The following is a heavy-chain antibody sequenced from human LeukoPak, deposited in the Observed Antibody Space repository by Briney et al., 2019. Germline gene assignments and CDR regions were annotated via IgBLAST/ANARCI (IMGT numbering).Heavy chain of an antibody. CDR2: INIDGSST. V-gene: IGHV3-74*01. CDR1: GFTFSSYW. J-gene: IGHJ6*02. CDR3: ARRNGMDV. Sequence: GGSLSLSCAASGFTFSSYWMNWVRQAPGKGLVWVSRINIDGSSTNYADSVRGRFTISRDNAKNTLYLQMNSLRAEDTAVYYCARRNGMDVWGQGTTVTVSS.